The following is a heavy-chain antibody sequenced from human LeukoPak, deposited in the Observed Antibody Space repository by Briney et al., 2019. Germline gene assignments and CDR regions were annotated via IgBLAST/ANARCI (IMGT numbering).Heavy chain of an antibody. CDR2: XXXXXSDT. Sequence: GESXKISCKGSGXSFSSXXXXXVRQMPGKGXXXXXXXXXXXSDTRXXXSFQXQVXXXXXKSINTAYLQWSSLKASDSAMYYCXRPGPGTLSFSSGWLPFDYWGQGTLVTVSS. J-gene: IGHJ4*02. D-gene: IGHD6-19*01. CDR1: GXSFSSXX. V-gene: IGHV5-51*01. CDR3: XRPGPGTLSFSSGWLPFDY.